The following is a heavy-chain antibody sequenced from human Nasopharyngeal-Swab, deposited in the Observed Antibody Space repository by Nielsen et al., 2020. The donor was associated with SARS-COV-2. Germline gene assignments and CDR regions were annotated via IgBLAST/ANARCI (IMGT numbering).Heavy chain of an antibody. J-gene: IGHJ6*02. V-gene: IGHV1-69*13. CDR2: IIPIFGTA. CDR1: GYTFTSYY. CDR3: ARCTYYYDSSALYYYGMDV. D-gene: IGHD3-22*01. Sequence: SVKVSCKASGYTFTSYYMHWVRQAPGQGLEWMGGIIPIFGTANYAQKFQGRVTITADESTSTAYMELSSLRSEDTAVYYCARCTYYYDSSALYYYGMDVWGQGTTVTVSS.